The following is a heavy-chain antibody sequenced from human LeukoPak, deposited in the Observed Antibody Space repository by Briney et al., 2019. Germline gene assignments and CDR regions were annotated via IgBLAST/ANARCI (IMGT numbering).Heavy chain of an antibody. CDR2: IYYSGST. CDR1: GGSISSGGYY. CDR3: ARHSVSGIAAALHFDY. J-gene: IGHJ4*02. V-gene: IGHV4-31*03. Sequence: PSETLSLTCTVSGGSISSGGYYWSWIRQHPGKGLEWIGYIYYSGSTYYNPSLKSRVTISVDTSKNQFSLKLSSVTAADTAVYYCARHSVSGIAAALHFDYWGQGTLVTVSS. D-gene: IGHD6-13*01.